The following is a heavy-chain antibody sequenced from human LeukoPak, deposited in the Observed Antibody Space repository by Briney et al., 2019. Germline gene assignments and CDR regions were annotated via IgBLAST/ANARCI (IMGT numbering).Heavy chain of an antibody. J-gene: IGHJ4*02. CDR3: ASGVRGVIIPTSFGY. Sequence: GSSVKVSCQACGGTFSSYAISWLRQAPGQGLEWMGGIIPIFCTANYAQKFQGRVTITADESTSTAYMELSSLRSEDTAVYFCASGVRGVIIPTSFGYWGQGTLVNVSS. D-gene: IGHD3-10*01. V-gene: IGHV1-69*13. CDR1: GGTFSSYA. CDR2: IIPIFCTA.